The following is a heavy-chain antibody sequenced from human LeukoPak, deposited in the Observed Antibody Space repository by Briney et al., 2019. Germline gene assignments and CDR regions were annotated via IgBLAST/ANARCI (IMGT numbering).Heavy chain of an antibody. J-gene: IGHJ6*02. V-gene: IGHV1-18*03. Sequence: ASVKVSCKASGYTFTSYGISWVRQAPGQGLEWMGWISAYNGNTNYAQKLQGRVTMTTDTSTSTAYMELRSLRSDDMAVYYCARVRSTSIYYYGMDVWGQGTTVTVSS. CDR1: GYTFTSYG. CDR3: ARVRSTSIYYYGMDV. CDR2: ISAYNGNT. D-gene: IGHD2-2*01.